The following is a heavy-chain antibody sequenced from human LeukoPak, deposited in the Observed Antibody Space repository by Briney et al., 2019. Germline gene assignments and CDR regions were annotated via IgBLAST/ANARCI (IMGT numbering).Heavy chain of an antibody. V-gene: IGHV3-49*04. CDR3: SRMTYCSGGSCSFDD. J-gene: IGHJ4*02. CDR1: GFTFGDYA. CDR2: ITSKAYGGTR. D-gene: IGHD2-15*01. Sequence: PGGSLRLSCTLSGFTFGDYAMNWVRQAPGKGPEWVGFITSKAYGGTREYAASVKGRLTISRDDSKSIAYLQMNSLKTEDTAVYYCSRMTYCSGGSCSFDDWGQGTLVTVSS.